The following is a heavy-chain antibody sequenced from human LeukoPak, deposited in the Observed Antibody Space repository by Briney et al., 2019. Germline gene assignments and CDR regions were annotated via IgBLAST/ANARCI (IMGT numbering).Heavy chain of an antibody. D-gene: IGHD3-22*01. Sequence: SETLSLTCTVSGGSISSYYWSWIRQPAGKGLEWIGEINHSGSTNYNPSLKSRVTISVDTSKNQFSLKLSSVTAADTAVYYCERGRVDDSSGYYSRYFDYWGQGTLVTVSS. CDR1: GGSISSYY. CDR3: ERGRVDDSSGYYSRYFDY. CDR2: INHSGST. J-gene: IGHJ4*02. V-gene: IGHV4-34*01.